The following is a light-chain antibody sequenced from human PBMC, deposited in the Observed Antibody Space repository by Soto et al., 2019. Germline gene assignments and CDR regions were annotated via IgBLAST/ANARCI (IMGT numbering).Light chain of an antibody. V-gene: IGLV7-46*01. CDR2: DTS. CDR1: TGPVTSGHW. Sequence: QAVVTQEPSLTVSPGGTVTLTCDSNTGPVTSGHWPYWLQQKPGHAPRTLIYDTSKKHSWTPARFSGSLLGGKAALTLSGAQPEDEADYYCFLSYNSARPVVFGGGTKVTVL. J-gene: IGLJ2*01. CDR3: FLSYNSARPVV.